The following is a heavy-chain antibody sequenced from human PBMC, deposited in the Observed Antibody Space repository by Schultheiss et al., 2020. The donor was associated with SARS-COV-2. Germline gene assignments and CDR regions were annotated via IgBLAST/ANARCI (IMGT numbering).Heavy chain of an antibody. Sequence: GESLKISCAASGFTFSTYGMHWVRQAPGKGLEWVAVISYDGNNKYYADSVKGRFTISRDNSKNTLYLQMNSLRAEDTAVYYCARDLVVAVAGTDYYGMDVWGQGTTVTVSS. CDR3: ARDLVVAVAGTDYYGMDV. D-gene: IGHD6-19*01. V-gene: IGHV3-30*03. J-gene: IGHJ6*02. CDR1: GFTFSTYG. CDR2: ISYDGNNK.